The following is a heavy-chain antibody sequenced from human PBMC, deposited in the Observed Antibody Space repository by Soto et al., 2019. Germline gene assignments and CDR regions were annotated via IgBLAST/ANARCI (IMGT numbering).Heavy chain of an antibody. CDR1: GGTFTSYS. CDR3: ARDPRVEAAGLLFQH. CDR2: IIPDLNTT. V-gene: IGHV1-18*01. D-gene: IGHD6-13*01. J-gene: IGHJ1*01. Sequence: ASVKVSCKASGGTFTSYSISWVRQAPGQGLEWMGRIIPDLNTTNYAQKLQGRVTITTDTSTSTAYMELRSLRSDDTAVYYCARDPRVEAAGLLFQHCGQDNLVPGSS.